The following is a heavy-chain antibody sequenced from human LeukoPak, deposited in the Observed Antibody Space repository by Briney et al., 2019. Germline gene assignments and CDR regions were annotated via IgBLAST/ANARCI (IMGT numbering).Heavy chain of an antibody. J-gene: IGHJ4*02. CDR2: ISAYNGNT. CDR1: GYTFGSYG. CDR3: ARDSPDGSGTYYNDSPDY. D-gene: IGHD3-10*01. Sequence: GASERFSCKASGYTFGSYGISWVRQAPGQGLEWMGWISAYNGNTNYRQKLQGRVTMSTDTSTSTAYMDLRSLTSDDTAIYYCARDSPDGSGTYYNDSPDYWGQRTMVADSS. V-gene: IGHV1-18*01.